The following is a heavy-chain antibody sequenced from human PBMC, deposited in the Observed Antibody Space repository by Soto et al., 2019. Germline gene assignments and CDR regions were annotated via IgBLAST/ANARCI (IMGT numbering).Heavy chain of an antibody. CDR2: ISGSGGST. Sequence: GGSLRLSCAASGFTFSSYAMSWVRQAPGKGLEWVSAISGSGGSTYYADSVKGRFTISRDNSKNTLYLQMNSLGAEDTAVYYCATGLWYYDSSGYYGPFDYWGQGTLVTVSS. CDR3: ATGLWYYDSSGYYGPFDY. V-gene: IGHV3-23*01. D-gene: IGHD3-22*01. J-gene: IGHJ4*02. CDR1: GFTFSSYA.